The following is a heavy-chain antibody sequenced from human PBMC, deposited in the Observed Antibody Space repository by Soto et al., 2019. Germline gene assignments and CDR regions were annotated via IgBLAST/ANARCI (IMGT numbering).Heavy chain of an antibody. CDR2: ISGSGGGT. D-gene: IGHD3-10*01. Sequence: EVQLLESGGGLVQPGGSLRLSCAASGFTFGNYGMSWVRQAPGKGLEWVSVISGSGGGTYYADSVKGRFTISRDNSKSTLYLQMSSLTVEDTAVYYCAKLDYYGSGRGYFDYWGQGTLVTVSS. CDR1: GFTFGNYG. CDR3: AKLDYYGSGRGYFDY. V-gene: IGHV3-23*01. J-gene: IGHJ4*02.